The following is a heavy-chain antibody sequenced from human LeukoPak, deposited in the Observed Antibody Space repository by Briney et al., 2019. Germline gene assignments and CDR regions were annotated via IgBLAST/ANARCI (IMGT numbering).Heavy chain of an antibody. V-gene: IGHV1-69*13. J-gene: IGHJ4*02. CDR2: ITPIFGTA. CDR1: GGTFSSYA. Sequence: ASVKVSCKASGGTFSSYAISWVRQAPGQGLEWMGGITPIFGTANYAQKFQGRVTITADESTSTTYMELSSLRSEDTAVYYCARDGEVPAATAFGYWGQGTLVTVSS. D-gene: IGHD2-2*01. CDR3: ARDGEVPAATAFGY.